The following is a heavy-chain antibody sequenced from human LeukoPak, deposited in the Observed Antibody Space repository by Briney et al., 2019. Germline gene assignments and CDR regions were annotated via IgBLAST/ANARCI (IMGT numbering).Heavy chain of an antibody. CDR1: GYTFTSYG. Sequence: ASVKVSCKASGYTFTSYGISWVRQAPGQGLEWMGWISAYNGNTNYAQKPQGRVTMTTDTSTSTAYMELRSLRSDDTAVYYCARPHEDYYYGSGSYRRASYYFDYWGQGTLVTVSS. D-gene: IGHD3-10*01. V-gene: IGHV1-18*01. J-gene: IGHJ4*02. CDR2: ISAYNGNT. CDR3: ARPHEDYYYGSGSYRRASYYFDY.